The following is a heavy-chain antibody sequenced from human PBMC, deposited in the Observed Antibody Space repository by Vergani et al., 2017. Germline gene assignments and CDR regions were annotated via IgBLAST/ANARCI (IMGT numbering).Heavy chain of an antibody. Sequence: QVQLVESGGGVVQPGRSLRLSCAASGFTFSSYGMHWVRQAPGKGLEWVAVISYDGSNKYYADSVKGRFTISRDNSKNKLYLQMNSLRAEDTAVYYCAKDTAMVKHSYYFDYWGQGTLVTVSS. CDR1: GFTFSSYG. D-gene: IGHD5-18*01. CDR2: ISYDGSNK. V-gene: IGHV3-30*18. J-gene: IGHJ4*02. CDR3: AKDTAMVKHSYYFDY.